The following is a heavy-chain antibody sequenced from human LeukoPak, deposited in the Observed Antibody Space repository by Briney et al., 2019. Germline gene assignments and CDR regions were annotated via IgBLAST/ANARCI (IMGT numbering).Heavy chain of an antibody. CDR2: IYWDDDE. J-gene: IGHJ4*02. V-gene: IGHV2-5*08. CDR1: GFSLSTSGMC. Sequence: SGPTLVNPTQTLTLTCTFSGFSLSTSGMCVSWIRQPPGKALEWLALIYWDDDERYSPSLKSRLTITKDTSKNQVVLTMTDMDPVDTATYYCAHVDSSGYYYDYWGQGTLVTVSS. CDR3: AHVDSSGYYYDY. D-gene: IGHD3-22*01.